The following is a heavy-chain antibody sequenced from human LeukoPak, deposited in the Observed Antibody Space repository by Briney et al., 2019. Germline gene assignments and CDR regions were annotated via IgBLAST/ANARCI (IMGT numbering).Heavy chain of an antibody. CDR3: ARGDKYSSGWYSLSVAFDI. Sequence: SETLSLTCAVYGGSFSGYYWSRIRQPPGKGLEWIGEINHSGSTNYNPSLKSRVTISVDTSKNQFSLKLSSVTAADTAVYYCARGDKYSSGWYSLSVAFDIWGQGTMVTVSS. CDR1: GGSFSGYY. D-gene: IGHD6-19*01. V-gene: IGHV4-34*01. J-gene: IGHJ3*02. CDR2: INHSGST.